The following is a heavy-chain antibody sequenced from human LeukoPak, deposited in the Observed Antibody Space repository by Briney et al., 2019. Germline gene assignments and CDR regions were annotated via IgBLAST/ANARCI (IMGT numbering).Heavy chain of an antibody. Sequence: TLDXYXXDWVRQTPGKGLEWVSGISWNSETLGYADSEKGRFTISRDNAKNSLYLQMNSLRADDTALYYFAKGSGITLVRDLDYWGEGTLVTVSS. D-gene: IGHD3-10*01. J-gene: IGHJ4*02. CDR2: ISWNSETL. CDR3: AKGSGITLVRDLDY. CDR1: TLDXYX. V-gene: IGHV3-9*01.